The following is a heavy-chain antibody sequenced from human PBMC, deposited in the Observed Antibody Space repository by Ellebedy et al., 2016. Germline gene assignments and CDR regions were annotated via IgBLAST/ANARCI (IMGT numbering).Heavy chain of an antibody. CDR2: IIPIFGTA. J-gene: IGHJ6*02. CDR1: GGTFSSYA. D-gene: IGHD3-9*01. V-gene: IGHV1-69*13. CDR3: ARDLGKRRYFDWGYYYGMDV. Sequence: SVQVSCXASGGTFSSYAISWVRQAPGQGLEWMGGIIPIFGTANYAQQFQGRVTITADESTSTAYMELSSLRSEDTAVYYCARDLGKRRYFDWGYYYGMDVWGQGTTVTVSS.